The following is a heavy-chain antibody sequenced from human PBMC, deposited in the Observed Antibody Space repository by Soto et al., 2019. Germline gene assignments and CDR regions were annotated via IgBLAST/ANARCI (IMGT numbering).Heavy chain of an antibody. CDR2: ISYDGSNK. J-gene: IGHJ4*02. CDR1: GFTFSSYA. V-gene: IGHV3-30-3*01. D-gene: IGHD3-22*01. Sequence: VQLVESGGGVVQPGRSLRLSCAASGFTFSSYAMHWVRQAPGKGLEWVAVISYDGSNKYYADSVKGRFTISRDNSKNTLYLQMNSLRAEDTAVYYCASVGYYDSSGYPFPFDYWGQGTLVTVSS. CDR3: ASVGYYDSSGYPFPFDY.